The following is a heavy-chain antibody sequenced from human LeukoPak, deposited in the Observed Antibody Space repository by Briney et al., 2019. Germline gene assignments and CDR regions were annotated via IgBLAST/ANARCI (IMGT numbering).Heavy chain of an antibody. CDR1: GFTSSEYW. CDR2: IKGDGSKI. D-gene: IGHD2-15*01. J-gene: IGHJ4*02. CDR3: ARDGSCFDF. V-gene: IGHV3-7*01. Sequence: GGSLRLSCVASGFTSSEYWMSWVRQAPGGGPEWVANIKGDGSKIYYVDSVKGRFTIPRDNDKNSLYLQMNNLRVEDTAVYHCARDGSCFDFWGQGALVTVSS.